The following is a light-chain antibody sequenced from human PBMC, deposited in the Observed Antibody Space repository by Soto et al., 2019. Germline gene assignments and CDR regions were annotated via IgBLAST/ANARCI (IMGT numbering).Light chain of an antibody. CDR1: QSVSSDY. CDR3: HQYGSSPST. V-gene: IGKV3-20*01. J-gene: IGKJ1*01. CDR2: GAS. Sequence: IVMTQSPDSLAVSPGERAALSCRASQSVSSDYLAWYQQKPGQGPRLLMYGASSRATGIPDRFSGSGSGTDFTLTISRLEPEDFAVYYCHQYGSSPSTFGQGTKVDIK.